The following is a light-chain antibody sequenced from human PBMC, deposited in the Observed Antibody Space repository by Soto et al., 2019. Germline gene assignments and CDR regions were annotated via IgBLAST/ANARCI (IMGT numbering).Light chain of an antibody. Sequence: QSALTQPASVSGSAGQSITISCSVTMRDVGAYNLVSWYQQHPGTAPKLIIYEVRNRPSGISSRFSGSRSGNTASLTISGLQPEDEGDYYCSAYTAISTLVFGGGTKLTVL. V-gene: IGLV2-14*01. CDR2: EVR. CDR1: MRDVGAYNL. CDR3: SAYTAISTLV. J-gene: IGLJ3*02.